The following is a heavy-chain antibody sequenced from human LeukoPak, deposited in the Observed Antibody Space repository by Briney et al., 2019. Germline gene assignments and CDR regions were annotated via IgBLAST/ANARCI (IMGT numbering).Heavy chain of an antibody. D-gene: IGHD2-21*01. CDR3: ATSPVISRD. J-gene: IGHJ4*02. CDR2: IYSDVRRI. CDR1: GFTFSDYW. V-gene: IGHV3-74*03. Sequence: PGGSLRLSCAASGFTFSDYWMHWVRQAPGKGLEWVARIYSDVRRIKYADSVKGRFTISRDNAKNTLYSQMNALRVEDTAVYYCATSPVISRDWGQGTLVTVSS.